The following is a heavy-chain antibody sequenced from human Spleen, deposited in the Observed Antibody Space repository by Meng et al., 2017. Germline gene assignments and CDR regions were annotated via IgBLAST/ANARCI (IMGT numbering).Heavy chain of an antibody. CDR3: ARDSNGIASALRT. V-gene: IGHV1-3*01. D-gene: IGHD6-13*01. CDR2: ISSYMGNT. CDR1: GYTFTSYA. Sequence: QVQLVQSGAEVKKPGASVKVSCKASGYTFTSYAVHWVRQAPGQGLEWMGWISSYMGNTNYAQKFQGRVTMTAETSTSTAYMELRSLRSDDTAVYYCARDSNGIASALRTWGQGTLVTVSS. J-gene: IGHJ5*02.